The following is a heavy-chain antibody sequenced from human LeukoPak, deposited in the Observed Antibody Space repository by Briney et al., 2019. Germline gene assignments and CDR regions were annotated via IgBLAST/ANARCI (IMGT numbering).Heavy chain of an antibody. CDR3: ATTTSGGDAFDI. CDR1: GGSISSGGYY. J-gene: IGHJ3*02. Sequence: SETLSLTCTVSGGSISSGGYYWSWIRPHPGKGLEWIGYIYYSGSTYYNPSLKSRVTISVDTSKNQFSLKLSSVTAADTAVYYCATTTSGGDAFDIWGQGTMVTVSS. D-gene: IGHD1-26*01. CDR2: IYYSGST. V-gene: IGHV4-31*03.